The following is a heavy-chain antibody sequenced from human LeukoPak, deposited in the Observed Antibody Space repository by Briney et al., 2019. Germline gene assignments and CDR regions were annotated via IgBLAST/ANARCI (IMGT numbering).Heavy chain of an antibody. J-gene: IGHJ4*02. CDR2: ISAYNGNT. Sequence: ASVKVSCKASGYTFTSYGISWVRQAPGQGLEWMGWISAYNGNTNYTQKLQGRVTMTTDTSTRTAYMELRSLRSDDTAVYYCAREHVDTAMVDPFYFDYWGQGTLVTVSS. V-gene: IGHV1-18*01. CDR1: GYTFTSYG. CDR3: AREHVDTAMVDPFYFDY. D-gene: IGHD5-18*01.